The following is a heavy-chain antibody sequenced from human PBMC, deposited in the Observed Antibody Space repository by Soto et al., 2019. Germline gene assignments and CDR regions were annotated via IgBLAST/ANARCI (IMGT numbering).Heavy chain of an antibody. CDR1: GGSFSGYY. Sequence: PSETLSLTCAVYGGSFSGYYWSWIRQPPGKGLEWIGEINHSGSTNYNPSLKSRVTISVDTSKNQFSLKLSSVTAADTAVYYCARGGKRIASRSRERDVLLYFDWTPPWGWIDPSGQGTLVTVSS. D-gene: IGHD3-9*01. V-gene: IGHV4-34*01. CDR3: ARGGKRIASRSRERDVLLYFDWTPPWGWIDP. J-gene: IGHJ5*02. CDR2: INHSGST.